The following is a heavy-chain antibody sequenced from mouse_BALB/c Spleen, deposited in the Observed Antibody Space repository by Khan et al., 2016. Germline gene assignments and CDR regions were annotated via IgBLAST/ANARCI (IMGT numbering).Heavy chain of an antibody. D-gene: IGHD2-2*01. CDR1: GYSITSDYA. CDR3: ARSYGYRGFAY. J-gene: IGHJ3*01. V-gene: IGHV3-2*02. CDR2: ISYSGST. Sequence: EVQLQESGPGLVKPSQSLSLTCTVTGYSITSDYAWNWIRQFPGNKLEWMGYISYSGSTSNNPSLKSRISITRDTSKNQFFLQLNSVTTEDTATYYCARSYGYRGFAYWGQGTLVTVSA.